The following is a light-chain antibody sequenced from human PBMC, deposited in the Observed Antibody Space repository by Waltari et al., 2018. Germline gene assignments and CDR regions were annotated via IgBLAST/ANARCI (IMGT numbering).Light chain of an antibody. Sequence: EIVLTQSPGTLSLSPGERATLSCRASQSVRSNYLAWYQQKPGQAPRLLFYGASCRATGIPDRFSGSGSVTEFTLAISRLEPEDFAVYYCQQYGNSPRTFGQGTKVEVK. J-gene: IGKJ1*01. CDR2: GAS. V-gene: IGKV3-20*01. CDR3: QQYGNSPRT. CDR1: QSVRSNY.